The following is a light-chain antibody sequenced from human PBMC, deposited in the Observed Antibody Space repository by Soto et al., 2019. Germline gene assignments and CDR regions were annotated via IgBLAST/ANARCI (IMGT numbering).Light chain of an antibody. V-gene: IGKV3D-15*01. J-gene: IGKJ5*01. CDR2: GAS. CDR1: QSVTNN. CDR3: QQYANWPPIT. Sequence: EIVLTQSPGTLSLSPGERATLSCRASQSVTNNQLAWFRQKPGQAPRLLIYGASTRAAGVPPRFSGSGSGTEFTLTISSLQSEDSAVYFCQQYANWPPITFGQGTRLEI.